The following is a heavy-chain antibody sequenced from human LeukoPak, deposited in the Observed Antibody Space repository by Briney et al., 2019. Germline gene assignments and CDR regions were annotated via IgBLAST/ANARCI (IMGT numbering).Heavy chain of an antibody. J-gene: IGHJ5*02. CDR1: GGSISSYY. CDR2: INHNGST. D-gene: IGHD2-2*01. CDR3: ARGRLGYCSSTSCPRGWFDP. Sequence: PSETLSLTCTVSGGSISSYYWSWIRQPPGKGQERIGEINHNGSTSYNPSLKSRITISVATSKNQFSLKLSSVPAADTAVYYCARGRLGYCSSTSCPRGWFDPWGQGTLVTVSS. V-gene: IGHV4-34*01.